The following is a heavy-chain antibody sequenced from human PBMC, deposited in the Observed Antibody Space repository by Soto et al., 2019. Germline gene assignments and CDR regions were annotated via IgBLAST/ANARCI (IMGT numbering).Heavy chain of an antibody. V-gene: IGHV3-11*01. CDR2: ISRDGNAI. CDR1: GFIFSDYY. Sequence: GGSLRLSCAASGFIFSDYYMSWIRQAPGKGLEWLAYISRDGNAIFYADSVIGRFTVSRDNAKNSLFLQMDDLRAEDTAMFFCARGAEMSSLTRWFDPCGQGTLVTVSS. D-gene: IGHD1-1*01. J-gene: IGHJ5*02. CDR3: ARGAEMSSLTRWFDP.